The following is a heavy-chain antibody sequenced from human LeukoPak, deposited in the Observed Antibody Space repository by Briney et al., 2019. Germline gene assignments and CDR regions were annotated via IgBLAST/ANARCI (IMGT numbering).Heavy chain of an antibody. J-gene: IGHJ6*02. V-gene: IGHV3-21*01. CDR3: ARVRSSSSAYYYYYYGMDV. CDR2: ISGTSNYI. CDR1: GFTFNIYS. Sequence: GGSLRLSCAASGFTFNIYSMNWVRQAPGKGLEWVSSISGTSNYIYYADSVKGRFTISRDNAKNSLYLQMNSLRAEDTAVYYCARVRSSSSAYYYYYYGMDVWGQGTTVTVSS. D-gene: IGHD6-6*01.